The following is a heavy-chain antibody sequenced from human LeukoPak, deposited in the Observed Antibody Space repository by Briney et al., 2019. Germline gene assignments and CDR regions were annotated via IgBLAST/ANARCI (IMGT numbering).Heavy chain of an antibody. J-gene: IGHJ6*02. CDR2: MNPNSGNT. D-gene: IGHD3-3*01. Sequence: ASVKVSCKASGYTVTSYDINWERQATGQGLEWMGWMNPNSGNTGYAQKFQGRVTMTRNTSISTAYMELSSLRSEDTAVYYCARGSALEWLLYGYYYYGMDVWGQGTTVTVSS. CDR1: GYTVTSYD. V-gene: IGHV1-8*01. CDR3: ARGSALEWLLYGYYYYGMDV.